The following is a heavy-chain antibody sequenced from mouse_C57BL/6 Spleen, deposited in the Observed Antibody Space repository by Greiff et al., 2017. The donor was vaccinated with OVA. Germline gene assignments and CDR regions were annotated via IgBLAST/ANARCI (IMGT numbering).Heavy chain of an antibody. J-gene: IGHJ4*01. CDR3: ARDHYGSSYDYAMDY. Sequence: EVQLQQSGPELVKPGASVKISCKASGYTFTDYYMNWVKQSHGKSLEWIGDINPNNGGTSYNQKFKGKATLTVDKSSSTAYMELRSLTSEDSAVYYCARDHYGSSYDYAMDYWGQGTSVTVSS. CDR2: INPNNGGT. D-gene: IGHD1-1*01. CDR1: GYTFTDYY. V-gene: IGHV1-26*01.